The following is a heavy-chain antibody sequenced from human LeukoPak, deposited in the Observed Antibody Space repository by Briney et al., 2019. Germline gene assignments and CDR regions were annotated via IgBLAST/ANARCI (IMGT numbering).Heavy chain of an antibody. Sequence: PGGSLRLSCAASGFKFSSNGMNWVRQAPGKGLDWVANIKQGGSEKYYVDSVKGRFTISRDNSKNSLYLQMNSLRAEDTAVYYCAREGPSVTPYYWGQGTLVTVSS. CDR1: GFKFSSNG. CDR3: AREGPSVTPYY. J-gene: IGHJ4*02. CDR2: IKQGGSEK. V-gene: IGHV3-7*01. D-gene: IGHD4-17*01.